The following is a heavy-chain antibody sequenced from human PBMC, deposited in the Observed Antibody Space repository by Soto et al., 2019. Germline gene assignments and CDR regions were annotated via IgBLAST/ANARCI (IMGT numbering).Heavy chain of an antibody. CDR2: ISGSGGST. V-gene: IGHV3-23*01. CDR3: AKRPGYYDFWSGYLSMDV. D-gene: IGHD3-3*01. Sequence: GGSLRLSCAASGFTFSSYAMSWVRQAPGKGLEWVSAISGSGGSTYYADSVEGRFTISRDNSKNTLYLQMNSLRAEDTAVYYCAKRPGYYDFWSGYLSMDVWGQGTTVTVSS. J-gene: IGHJ6*02. CDR1: GFTFSSYA.